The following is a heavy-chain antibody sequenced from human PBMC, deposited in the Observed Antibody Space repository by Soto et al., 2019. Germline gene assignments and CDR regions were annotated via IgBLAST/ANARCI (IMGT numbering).Heavy chain of an antibody. CDR2: INHSGST. Sequence: SETLSLTCAVYGGSFSGYYWSWIRQPPGKGLEWIGEINHSGSTNYNPSLKSRVTISVDTSKNQFSLKLSSVTAADTAVYYCARSSWFDPWGQGTLVTVSA. V-gene: IGHV4-34*01. J-gene: IGHJ5*02. CDR3: ARSSWFDP. CDR1: GGSFSGYY.